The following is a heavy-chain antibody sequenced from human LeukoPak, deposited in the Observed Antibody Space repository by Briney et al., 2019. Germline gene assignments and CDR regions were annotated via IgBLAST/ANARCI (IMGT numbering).Heavy chain of an antibody. J-gene: IGHJ4*02. D-gene: IGHD3-22*01. CDR2: IIPIFGTA. V-gene: IGHV1-69*05. Sequence: SVKVTCKASGGTFSSYAISWVRQAPGQGLEWMGRIIPIFGTANYAQKFQGRVTITTDESTSTAYMELSSLRSEDTAVYYCARETDYYDSSGYAGLWYWGQGTLVTVSS. CDR3: ARETDYYDSSGYAGLWY. CDR1: GGTFSSYA.